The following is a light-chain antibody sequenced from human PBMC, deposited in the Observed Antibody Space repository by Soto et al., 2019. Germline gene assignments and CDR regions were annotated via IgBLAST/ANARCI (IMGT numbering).Light chain of an antibody. V-gene: IGLV1-44*01. Sequence: QSVLTQPPSASGSPGQSVTISCSGSSSNIGSYTVNWYQQLPGTAPKLLIYNNDHRPSGVPDRFSGSKSGTSASLAISRLQSEDEADYYCAAWDDSLVGSVFGTGTKVTVL. CDR3: AAWDDSLVGSV. J-gene: IGLJ1*01. CDR2: NND. CDR1: SSNIGSYT.